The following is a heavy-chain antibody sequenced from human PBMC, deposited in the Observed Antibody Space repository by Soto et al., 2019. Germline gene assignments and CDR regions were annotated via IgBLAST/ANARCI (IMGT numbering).Heavy chain of an antibody. D-gene: IGHD6-19*01. V-gene: IGHV3-33*01. CDR2: INYDGDIK. Sequence: GGSLRLSCGASGFTFSIYGMHWVRQAPGKGLEWVAIINYDGDIKYYADSVKGRFTISRDNAKNSLYLQMNSLRAEDTAVYYCARDPYSSGWYLPYFDYWGQGTLVTVSS. CDR3: ARDPYSSGWYLPYFDY. CDR1: GFTFSIYG. J-gene: IGHJ4*02.